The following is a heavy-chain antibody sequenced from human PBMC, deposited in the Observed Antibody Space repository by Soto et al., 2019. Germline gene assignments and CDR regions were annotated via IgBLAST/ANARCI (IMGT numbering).Heavy chain of an antibody. CDR1: GGSLSSSYW. V-gene: IGHV4-4*02. D-gene: IGHD6-13*01. Sequence: PSETLSLTCAVSGGSLSSSYWWSWVRQPPGKGLEWNGEIYHSGSTNYNPSLKSRVTISVDKSKNQFSLKLSSVTAADTAVYYCARANSSSWYGMDVWGQGTTVTVSS. J-gene: IGHJ6*02. CDR2: IYHSGST. CDR3: ARANSSSWYGMDV.